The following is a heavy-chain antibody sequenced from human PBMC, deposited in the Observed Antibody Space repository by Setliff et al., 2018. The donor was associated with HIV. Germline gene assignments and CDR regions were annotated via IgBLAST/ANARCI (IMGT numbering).Heavy chain of an antibody. Sequence: ASVKVSCKASGYTFTNYYIHWVRQAPGQGLEWMGIINPSGGSTTYAQKFQGRVTMTRDTSTSTAYMELSSLRSEDTAVYYCARDRERGQYSSSAVGGYYYYYMDVWGKGTTVTVSS. V-gene: IGHV1-46*01. J-gene: IGHJ6*03. CDR1: GYTFTNYY. D-gene: IGHD6-6*01. CDR2: INPSGGST. CDR3: ARDRERGQYSSSAVGGYYYYYMDV.